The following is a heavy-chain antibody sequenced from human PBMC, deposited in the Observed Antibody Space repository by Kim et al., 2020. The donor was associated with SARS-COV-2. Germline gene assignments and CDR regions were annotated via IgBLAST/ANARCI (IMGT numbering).Heavy chain of an antibody. CDR2: IKSKTDGGTT. CDR1: GFTFSNAW. J-gene: IGHJ4*02. D-gene: IGHD3-22*01. CDR3: TTDSSPITMIVFFY. Sequence: GGSLRLSCAASGFTFSNAWMSWVRQAPGKGLEWVGRIKSKTDGGTTDYAAPVKGRFTISRDDSKNTLYLQMNSLKTEDTAVYYCTTDSSPITMIVFFYWGQGTLVTVSS. V-gene: IGHV3-15*01.